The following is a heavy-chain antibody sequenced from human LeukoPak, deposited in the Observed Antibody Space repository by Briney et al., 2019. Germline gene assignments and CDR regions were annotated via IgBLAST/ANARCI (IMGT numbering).Heavy chain of an antibody. D-gene: IGHD2-2*01. CDR1: VDSFSDHY. CDR3: ARSPATSWSNFDY. J-gene: IGHJ4*02. V-gene: IGHV4-34*01. CDR2: IHHSGST. Sequence: SETLSLTCAVYVDSFSDHYWTWIRQPPGKGLEWIGEIHHSGSTNYRLSLKSRVSISVDRSKNQFSLKPTSVTAADTAVYYCARSPATSWSNFDYWGQGTLVTVSS.